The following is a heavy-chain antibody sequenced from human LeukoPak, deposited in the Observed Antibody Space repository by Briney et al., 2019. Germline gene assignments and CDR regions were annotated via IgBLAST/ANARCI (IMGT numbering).Heavy chain of an antibody. D-gene: IGHD1-7*01. Sequence: GGSLRLSCAASGFTFSSYAMHWVRQAPGKGVEWVAVISYDGSNKYYADSVKGRFTISRDNSKNTLYLQMNSLRAEDTAVYYCAREGQLRAFDYWGQGTLVTVSS. CDR1: GFTFSSYA. CDR3: AREGQLRAFDY. J-gene: IGHJ4*02. V-gene: IGHV3-30*04. CDR2: ISYDGSNK.